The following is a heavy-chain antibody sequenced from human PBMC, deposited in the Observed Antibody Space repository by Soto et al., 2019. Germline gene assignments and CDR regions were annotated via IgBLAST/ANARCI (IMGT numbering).Heavy chain of an antibody. CDR2: IHYTGNT. V-gene: IGHV4-61*03. CDR3: ARLHFYGFWSGSVPMDV. CDR1: GGSVSSGTYQ. D-gene: IGHD3-3*01. Sequence: QVQLQESGPGLVKPSETLSLTCTVSGGSVSSGTYQWSWIRQSPGKGLEWIGYIHYTGNTNYNPSLKSRVSILVDPSKNHFSLKPTSVTAADTALYFCARLHFYGFWSGSVPMDVWGQGTAVTVSS. J-gene: IGHJ6*02.